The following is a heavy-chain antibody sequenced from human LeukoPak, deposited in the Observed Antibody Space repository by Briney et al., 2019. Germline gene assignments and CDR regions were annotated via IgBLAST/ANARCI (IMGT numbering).Heavy chain of an antibody. CDR3: ARGITMVRGVIYYFDY. CDR2: IYYSGST. J-gene: IGHJ4*02. D-gene: IGHD3-10*01. V-gene: IGHV4-59*01. Sequence: SETLSLTCTVSGGSISSYYWSWIWQPPGKGLEWIGYIYYSGSTNYNPSLKSRVTISVDTSKNQFSLKLSSVTAADTAVYYCARGITMVRGVIYYFDYWGQGTLVTVSS. CDR1: GGSISSYY.